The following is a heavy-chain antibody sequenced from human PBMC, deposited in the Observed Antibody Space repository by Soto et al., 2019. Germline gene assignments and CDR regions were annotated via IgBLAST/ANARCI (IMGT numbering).Heavy chain of an antibody. CDR2: IYSGDSR. J-gene: IGHJ4*02. Sequence: EVQLVAGGGGLVQPGVSLRLSCAASEFTVGNTYMSWVRQAPGRGLEWVSVIYSGDSRYYADSVKGRFTISRDNSKNTLYLQMDSLRAEDTAVYYCASDRDTNSWYYYWGQGTLVTVSS. D-gene: IGHD6-13*01. CDR1: EFTVGNTY. CDR3: ASDRDTNSWYYY. V-gene: IGHV3-66*01.